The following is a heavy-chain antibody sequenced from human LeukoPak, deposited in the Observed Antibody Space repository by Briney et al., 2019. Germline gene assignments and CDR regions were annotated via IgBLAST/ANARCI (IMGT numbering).Heavy chain of an antibody. V-gene: IGHV1-69*05. D-gene: IGHD3-22*01. CDR2: IIPIFGTA. CDR1: GGTFSSYA. CDR3: ARDRVRGLYYYGSSGYL. Sequence: GASVKVSCKASGGTFSSYAISWVRQAPGQGLEWMGGIIPIFGTANYAQKFQGRVTITTDESTSTAYMELSSLRSEDTAVYYCARDRVRGLYYYGSSGYLWGQGTLVTVSS. J-gene: IGHJ4*02.